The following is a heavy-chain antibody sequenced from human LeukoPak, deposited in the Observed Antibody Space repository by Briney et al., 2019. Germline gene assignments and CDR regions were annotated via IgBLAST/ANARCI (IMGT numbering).Heavy chain of an antibody. CDR3: AKGHRGYSSGWNHYFDY. CDR2: ISGSGSST. J-gene: IGHJ4*02. CDR1: GFTFDDYG. D-gene: IGHD6-19*01. V-gene: IGHV3-23*01. Sequence: GGSLRLSCAASGFTFDDYGMSWVRQAPGKGLEWVSGISGSGSSTYSADSVKGRFTISRDSSKSTLYLQMNSLGAEDTAVYYCAKGHRGYSSGWNHYFDYWGQGTLVTVSS.